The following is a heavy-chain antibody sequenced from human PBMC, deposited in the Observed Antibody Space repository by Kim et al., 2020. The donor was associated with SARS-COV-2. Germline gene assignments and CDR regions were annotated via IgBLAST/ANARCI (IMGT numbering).Heavy chain of an antibody. J-gene: IGHJ3*02. CDR2: MNPNSGNT. V-gene: IGHV1-8*01. D-gene: IGHD6-13*01. Sequence: ASVKVSCKASGYTFTSYDINWVRQATGQGLEWMGWMNPNSGNTGYAQKFQGRVTMTRNTSISTAYMELSSLRSEDTAVYYCARGRRSSSWYSRSDAFDIWGQGTMGTVSS. CDR1: GYTFTSYD. CDR3: ARGRRSSSWYSRSDAFDI.